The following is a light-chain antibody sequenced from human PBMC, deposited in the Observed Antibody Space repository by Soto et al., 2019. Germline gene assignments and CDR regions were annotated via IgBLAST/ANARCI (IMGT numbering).Light chain of an antibody. CDR3: LQYGSSPYT. Sequence: EIVLTQSPGTLSFSPGERATLSCRASQSVSSSYLAWYQQKPGQAPRPLIYGASSRATGIPDRFSGSGSGTDFTLTISRLEPEDFAVYYCLQYGSSPYTFGQGTKLEIK. J-gene: IGKJ2*01. V-gene: IGKV3-20*01. CDR2: GAS. CDR1: QSVSSSY.